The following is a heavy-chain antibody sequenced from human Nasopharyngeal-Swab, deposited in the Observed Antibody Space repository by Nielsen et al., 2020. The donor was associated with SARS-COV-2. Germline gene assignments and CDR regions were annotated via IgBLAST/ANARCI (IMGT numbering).Heavy chain of an antibody. CDR1: GGSFSGYY. Sequence: SETLSLTCAVYGGSFSGYYWSWIRQPPGKGLEWIGEINHSGSTNYNPSLKSRVTISVDTSKNQFSLKLSSVTAADTAVYYCARVRYCSSTSCHRYRGAFDIWGQGTMVTVSS. CDR3: ARVRYCSSTSCHRYRGAFDI. J-gene: IGHJ3*02. V-gene: IGHV4-34*01. D-gene: IGHD2-2*01. CDR2: INHSGST.